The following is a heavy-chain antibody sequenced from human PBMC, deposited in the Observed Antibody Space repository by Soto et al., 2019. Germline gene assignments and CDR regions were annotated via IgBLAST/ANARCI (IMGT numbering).Heavy chain of an antibody. CDR3: ARVHENFDY. CDR1: AFTFSSYW. V-gene: IGHV3-74*01. Sequence: GGSLRLSCAASAFTFSSYWMHWVRQAPGKGLVWVSRINSDGSSTRYADSVKGRFTISRDNAKNTLYLQMNSLRAEDTAIYYCARVHENFDYWGQGTLVTVSS. CDR2: INSDGSST. J-gene: IGHJ4*02.